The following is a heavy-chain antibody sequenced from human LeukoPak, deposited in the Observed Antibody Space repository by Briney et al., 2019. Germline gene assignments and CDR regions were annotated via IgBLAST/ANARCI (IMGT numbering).Heavy chain of an antibody. V-gene: IGHV4-34*01. CDR2: INHSGST. J-gene: IGHJ4*02. CDR3: ARVNTVTAGVLWYFDY. CDR1: GGSFSDYY. D-gene: IGHD4-17*01. Sequence: TSETLSLTCAVYGGSFSDYYWSWIRQPPGKGLEWIGEINHSGSTNYNPSLKSRVTISVDTAKNQFSLKLSSVTAADTAVYYCARVNTVTAGVLWYFDYWGQGTLVTVSS.